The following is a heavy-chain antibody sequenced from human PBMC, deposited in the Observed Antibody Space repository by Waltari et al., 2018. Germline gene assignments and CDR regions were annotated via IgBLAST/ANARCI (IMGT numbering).Heavy chain of an antibody. CDR3: ARDYGDFRFDE. Sequence: QVQLVESGGGLVKPGGSLRLSCEASGFTFSYYYMSWIRQAPGKGLEWVSSISGSGSTIYYADSMKGRFTISRDNAKNSLDLRMSSLRVDDTGVYYCARDYGDFRFDEWGQGTLITVSS. J-gene: IGHJ4*02. D-gene: IGHD4-17*01. CDR2: ISGSGSTI. V-gene: IGHV3-11*04. CDR1: GFTFSYYY.